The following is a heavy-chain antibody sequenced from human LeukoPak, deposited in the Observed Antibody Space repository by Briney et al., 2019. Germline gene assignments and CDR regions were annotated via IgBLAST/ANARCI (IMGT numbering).Heavy chain of an antibody. CDR2: INPNSGGT. CDR1: GYTFTGYY. V-gene: IGHV1-2*02. CDR3: ARDRVGYCSGGGCYRDYYFDY. Sequence: ASVKVSCKASGYTFTGYYMHWVRQAPGQGLEWMGWINPNSGGTNYAQKFQGRVTMTRDTSISTAYMELSRLRSDDTAVYYCARDRVGYCSGGGCYRDYYFDYWGQGTLVTVSS. D-gene: IGHD2-15*01. J-gene: IGHJ4*02.